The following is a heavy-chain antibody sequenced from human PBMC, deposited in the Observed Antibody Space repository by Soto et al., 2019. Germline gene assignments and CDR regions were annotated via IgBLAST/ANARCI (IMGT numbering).Heavy chain of an antibody. CDR3: ASHDPGARFDP. J-gene: IGHJ5*02. Sequence: QVQLVQSGAEEKKHGASVKVSCKAPRYIFTAYFMHWVRQAPGQGLEWMGWINPNNGDTQYGLSFQGRVTITRDTSISTAYMELSSLRSDDTAVYYCASHDPGARFDPWGQGTLVIFSS. CDR2: INPNNGDT. CDR1: RYIFTAYF. D-gene: IGHD1-1*01. V-gene: IGHV1-2*02.